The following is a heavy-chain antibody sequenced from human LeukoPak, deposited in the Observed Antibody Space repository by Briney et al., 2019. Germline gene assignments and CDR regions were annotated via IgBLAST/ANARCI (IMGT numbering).Heavy chain of an antibody. CDR3: ATGEYYFDY. V-gene: IGHV3-48*03. CDR2: IGVSGSTM. CDR1: GFTFSSYE. J-gene: IGHJ4*02. D-gene: IGHD3-10*01. Sequence: GGSLRLSCAASGFTFSSYEMNWVRQAPGKGLEWVSYIGVSGSTMYYAESVKGRFTISRDNAKNTLYLQMNSLRAEDTAVYYCATGEYYFDYWGQGTLVTVSS.